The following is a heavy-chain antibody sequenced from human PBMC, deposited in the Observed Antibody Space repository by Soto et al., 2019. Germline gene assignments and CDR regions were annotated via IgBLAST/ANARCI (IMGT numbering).Heavy chain of an antibody. CDR1: GFTFSSYA. V-gene: IGHV3-23*01. Sequence: GSLRLSCAASGFTFSSYAMSWVRQAPGKGLEWVSAISGSGGSTYYADSVKGRFTISRDNSKNTLYLQMNSLRAEDTAVYYCANIGSYYDSSGYHRSWYYYGMDVWGQGT. D-gene: IGHD3-22*01. CDR2: ISGSGGST. CDR3: ANIGSYYDSSGYHRSWYYYGMDV. J-gene: IGHJ6*02.